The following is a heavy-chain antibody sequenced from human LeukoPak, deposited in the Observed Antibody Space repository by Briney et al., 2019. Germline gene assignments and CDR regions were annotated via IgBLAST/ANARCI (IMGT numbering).Heavy chain of an antibody. D-gene: IGHD5-18*01. Sequence: PGGSLRLSCAASGFTFSSYAMSWVRQAPGKGLEWVSAISGSGGSTYYADSVKGRFTISRDNAKNALYLQMNSLTAEDTGVYYCARVPSGYTLGFGYYYYYMDVWGNGTTVAVSS. CDR2: ISGSGGST. J-gene: IGHJ6*03. CDR3: ARVPSGYTLGFGYYYYYMDV. V-gene: IGHV3-23*01. CDR1: GFTFSSYA.